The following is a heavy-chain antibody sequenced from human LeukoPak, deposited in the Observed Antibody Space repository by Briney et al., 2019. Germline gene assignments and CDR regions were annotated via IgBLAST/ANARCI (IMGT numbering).Heavy chain of an antibody. CDR1: GFTFSSYA. V-gene: IGHV3-30*04. J-gene: IGHJ3*02. Sequence: GGSLRLSCAASGFTFSSYAMHWVRQAPGKGLEWVAVISYDGSNKYYADSVKGRFTISRDNSKNTLYLQMNSLRAEDTAVYYCARGRRGLWLGASHAFDIWGQGTMVTVSS. CDR3: ARGRRGLWLGASHAFDI. CDR2: ISYDGSNK. D-gene: IGHD3-10*01.